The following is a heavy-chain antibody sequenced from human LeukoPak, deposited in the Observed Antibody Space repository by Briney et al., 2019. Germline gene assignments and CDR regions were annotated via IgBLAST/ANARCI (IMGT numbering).Heavy chain of an antibody. CDR3: ARDLGVMITFGGVLDP. CDR1: GYTFTSYY. CDR2: INPSGGST. D-gene: IGHD3-16*01. J-gene: IGHJ5*02. Sequence: ASVKVSCKASGYTFTSYYMHWVRQAPGQGLEWMGIINPSGGSTSYAQKFQGRVTMTKDMSTSTVYMELSSLRSEDTAVYYCARDLGVMITFGGVLDPWGQGTLVTVSS. V-gene: IGHV1-46*01.